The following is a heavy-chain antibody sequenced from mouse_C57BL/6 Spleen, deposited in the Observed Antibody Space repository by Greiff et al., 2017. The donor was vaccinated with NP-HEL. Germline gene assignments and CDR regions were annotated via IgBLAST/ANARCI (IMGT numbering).Heavy chain of an antibody. J-gene: IGHJ4*01. CDR1: GFSLTSYG. D-gene: IGHD2-5*01. CDR3: ARNFRDYSNYAMDY. V-gene: IGHV2-2*01. CDR2: IWSGGST. Sequence: QVHVKQSGPGLVQPSQSLSITCTVSGFSLTSYGVHWVRQSPGKGLEWLGVIWSGGSTDYNAAFISRLSISKDNSKSQVFFKMNSLQADDTAIYYCARNFRDYSNYAMDYWGQGTSVTVSS.